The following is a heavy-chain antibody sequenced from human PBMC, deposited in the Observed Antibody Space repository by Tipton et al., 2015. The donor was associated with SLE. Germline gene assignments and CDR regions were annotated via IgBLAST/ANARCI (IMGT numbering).Heavy chain of an antibody. CDR2: ITHSGGT. V-gene: IGHV4-34*01. D-gene: IGHD2-8*02. Sequence: TLSLTCAVFGGSFSGNYWIWIRQPPGKGLEWIGEITHSGGTNVNPSLESRVTVSKDTSKNQFSLRLSSMTAADTAVYYCARLGYCTGDTVCFTGIDQWGQGTLVTVSS. CDR3: ARLGYCTGDTVCFTGIDQ. J-gene: IGHJ5*02. CDR1: GGSFSGNY.